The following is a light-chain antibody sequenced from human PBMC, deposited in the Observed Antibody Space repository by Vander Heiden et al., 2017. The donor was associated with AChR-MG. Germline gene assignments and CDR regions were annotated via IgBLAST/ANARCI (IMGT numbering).Light chain of an antibody. J-gene: IGKJ4*01. CDR2: DTT. V-gene: IGKV3-11*01. CDR1: QSVSSY. CDR3: QQRVHWPLT. Sequence: EIVLTQSPATLSLPPGERATLSCSASQSVSSYLAWYQQKPGQAPRLLIYDTTNRATGIPARFSGSGSGTDLTLTISSLEPEDFAVYYCQQRVHWPLTFGGGTKVEIK.